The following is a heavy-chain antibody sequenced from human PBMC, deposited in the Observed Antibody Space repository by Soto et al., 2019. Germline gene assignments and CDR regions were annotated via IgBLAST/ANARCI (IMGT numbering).Heavy chain of an antibody. J-gene: IGHJ6*02. CDR1: GGTFSSYA. CDR2: IIPTFGTA. D-gene: IGHD2-2*01. CDR3: ARGAVGYCSSTSCLHYYYYGMDV. V-gene: IGHV1-69*06. Sequence: QVQLVQSGAEVKKPGSSVKVSCKASGGTFSSYAISWVRQAPGQGLEWMGGIIPTFGTANYAQKFQGRVTITADKSTSTAYMELSSLRSEDTAVYYCARGAVGYCSSTSCLHYYYYGMDVWGQGTTVTVSS.